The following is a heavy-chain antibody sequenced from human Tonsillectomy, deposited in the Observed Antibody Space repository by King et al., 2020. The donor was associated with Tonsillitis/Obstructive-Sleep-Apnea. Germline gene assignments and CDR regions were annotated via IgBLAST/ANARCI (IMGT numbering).Heavy chain of an antibody. CDR1: GYTFTSYG. CDR3: ARSGVPYYYYGLDV. Sequence: QLVQSGAEVKKPGASVKVSCKASGYTFTSYGFSWVRQAPGQGLEWMGWIGTYNGNTNYAQKFQGRVTMTTDTSTSTDYMELRSLRSDDTAVYYCARSGVPYYYYGLDVWGQGTTVTVSS. CDR2: IGTYNGNT. J-gene: IGHJ6*02. V-gene: IGHV1-18*01. D-gene: IGHD3-10*01.